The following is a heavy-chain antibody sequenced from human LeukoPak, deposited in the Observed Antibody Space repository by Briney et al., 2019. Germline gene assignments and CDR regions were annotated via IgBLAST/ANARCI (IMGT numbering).Heavy chain of an antibody. Sequence: GGSLRLSCAASGITFSSKYMTCVRQAPGEGLEWVSLIFAGGSTYYADSVKGRFTISRDNSNNTLYLQMNSLRAEDTAVYYCARVANFYDSCGPDYWGQGTLVTVSS. V-gene: IGHV3-66*01. CDR1: GITFSSKY. CDR2: IFAGGST. CDR3: ARVANFYDSCGPDY. J-gene: IGHJ4*02. D-gene: IGHD3-22*01.